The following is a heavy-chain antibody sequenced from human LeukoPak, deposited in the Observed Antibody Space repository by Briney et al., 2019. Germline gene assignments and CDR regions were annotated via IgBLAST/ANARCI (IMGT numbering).Heavy chain of an antibody. J-gene: IGHJ4*02. CDR3: AKYRGYGDSYDS. CDR1: GFPFTIYA. D-gene: IGHD3-10*01. Sequence: GGSLRLSCAASGFPFTIYAMSWVRQAPGKGLEWVSSIGGSSTYYADFVKGRFTISRDTSKNTMDLQMNSLRAEDTAIYYCAKYRGYGDSYDSWGQGTLVTVSS. V-gene: IGHV3-23*01. CDR2: IGGSST.